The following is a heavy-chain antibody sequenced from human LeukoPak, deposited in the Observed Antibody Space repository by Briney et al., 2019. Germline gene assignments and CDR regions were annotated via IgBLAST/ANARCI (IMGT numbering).Heavy chain of an antibody. CDR3: AKGTLGYYRAGPDY. CDR2: ISWDGGST. D-gene: IGHD4-17*01. J-gene: IGHJ4*02. Sequence: GGSLRLSCAASGFTFDDYAMHWVRQVPGKGLEWVSFISWDGGSTYYADSVKGRFTISRDNSKNSLYLQMNSLRAEDTALYYCAKGTLGYYRAGPDYWGRGTLVTVSS. V-gene: IGHV3-43D*03. CDR1: GFTFDDYA.